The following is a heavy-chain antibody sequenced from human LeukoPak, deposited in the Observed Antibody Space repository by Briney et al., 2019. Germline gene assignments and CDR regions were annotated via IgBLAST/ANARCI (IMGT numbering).Heavy chain of an antibody. CDR2: IIPIFGTA. CDR3: ATEGDYGDFDY. D-gene: IGHD4-17*01. CDR1: GGTFSSYA. J-gene: IGHJ4*02. Sequence: SVRVSCKASGGTFSSYAISWVRQAPGQGLEWMGGIIPIFGTANYAQKFQGRVTITADESTSTAYMELSSLRSEDTAVYYCATEGDYGDFDYWGQGTLVTVSS. V-gene: IGHV1-69*13.